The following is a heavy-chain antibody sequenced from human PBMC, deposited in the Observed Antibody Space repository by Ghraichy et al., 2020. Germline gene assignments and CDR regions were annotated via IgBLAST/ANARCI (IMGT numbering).Heavy chain of an antibody. CDR1: GFTFSPYW. CDR3: VRDRGHPDAFDV. V-gene: IGHV3-74*01. D-gene: IGHD3-10*01. CDR2: INGDDTVR. J-gene: IGHJ3*01. Sequence: GGSLRLSCAASGFTFSPYWMHWVRQAPGGGLVWVSHINGDDTVRRYADSVKGRFTVSRDNAKNTLYLEMSSLTADDTAVYYCVRDRGHPDAFDVWGQGTMVTVSS.